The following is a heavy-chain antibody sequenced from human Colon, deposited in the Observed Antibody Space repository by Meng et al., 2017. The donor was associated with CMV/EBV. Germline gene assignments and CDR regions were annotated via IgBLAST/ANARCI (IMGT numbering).Heavy chain of an antibody. D-gene: IGHD6-13*01. J-gene: IGHJ4*02. V-gene: IGHV3-7*01. CDR2: IKEDGSEK. CDR1: DFSVSSNY. Sequence: GESLKISCAASDFSVSSNYMSWVRQAPGKGLEWVANIKEDGSEKYYVDSVKGRFTISRDNAKNSLYLQMNSLRAEDTAVYYCARDGAIAAAIWGQGTLVTVSS. CDR3: ARDGAIAAAI.